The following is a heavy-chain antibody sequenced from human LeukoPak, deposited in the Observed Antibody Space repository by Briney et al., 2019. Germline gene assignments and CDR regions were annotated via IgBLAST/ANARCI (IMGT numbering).Heavy chain of an antibody. CDR3: ARLANWGSRGAFDI. V-gene: IGHV4-30-2*01. J-gene: IGHJ3*02. CDR2: IYHSGST. Sequence: SETLSLTCAGSGGSINSGGYSWSWIRQPPGKGLEWIGYIYHSGSTYYNPSLKSRVTISIDTSKNQFSLKLSSVTAADTAVYYCARLANWGSRGAFDIWGQGTMVTVSS. D-gene: IGHD7-27*01. CDR1: GGSINSGGYS.